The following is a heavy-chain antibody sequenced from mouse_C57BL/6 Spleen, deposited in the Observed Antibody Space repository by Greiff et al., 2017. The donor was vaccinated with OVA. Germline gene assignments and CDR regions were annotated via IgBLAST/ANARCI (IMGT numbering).Heavy chain of an antibody. Sequence: EVKLQESGPGLVKPSQSLSLTCSVTGYSITSGYYWNWIRQFPGNKLEWMGYISYDGSNNYNPSLKNRISITRDTSKNQFFLKLNSVTTEDTATYYCARADYSNLAWFAYWGQGTLVTVSA. CDR2: ISYDGSN. CDR1: GYSITSGYY. D-gene: IGHD2-5*01. CDR3: ARADYSNLAWFAY. V-gene: IGHV3-6*01. J-gene: IGHJ3*01.